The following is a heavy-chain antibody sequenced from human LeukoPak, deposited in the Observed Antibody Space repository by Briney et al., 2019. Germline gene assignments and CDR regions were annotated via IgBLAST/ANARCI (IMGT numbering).Heavy chain of an antibody. CDR2: IYTSGST. CDR3: ARVGITMIVVL. D-gene: IGHD3-22*01. J-gene: IGHJ4*02. V-gene: IGHV4-61*02. Sequence: PSETLSLTCTVSGGSISSGSYYWSWIRQPAGKGLEWIGRIYTSGSTNYNPSLKSRVTISVDTSKNQFSLKLSSVTAADTAVYYCARVGITMIVVLWGQGTPVTVSS. CDR1: GGSISSGSYY.